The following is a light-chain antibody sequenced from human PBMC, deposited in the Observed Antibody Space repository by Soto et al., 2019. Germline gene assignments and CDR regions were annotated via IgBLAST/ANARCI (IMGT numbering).Light chain of an antibody. V-gene: IGKV3-15*01. J-gene: IGKJ1*01. Sequence: EILMTQSPSTLAVSLGERATLSCRASQSVSTDLAWYQPKPGQAPRLLIFGTSTRATGIPARFSGSGSGAEFSLTISSLQYEDSAVYYCHQYNYWLPETFGQGTKVDIK. CDR3: HQYNYWLPET. CDR2: GTS. CDR1: QSVSTD.